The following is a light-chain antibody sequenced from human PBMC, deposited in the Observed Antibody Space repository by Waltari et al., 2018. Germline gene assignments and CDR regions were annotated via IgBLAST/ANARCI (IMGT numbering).Light chain of an antibody. J-gene: IGLJ3*02. CDR3: YSTDFSGHDRV. CDR2: EAI. Sequence: SYELTQPPSVSVSPGQTARITCSGDALSKNSAYWYQQKSGQAPVLVIYEAIKRPTGIPERCSGSSSGTTATLTISGAHVDDEADYYCYSTDFSGHDRVFGGGTKLTIL. V-gene: IGLV3-10*01. CDR1: ALSKNS.